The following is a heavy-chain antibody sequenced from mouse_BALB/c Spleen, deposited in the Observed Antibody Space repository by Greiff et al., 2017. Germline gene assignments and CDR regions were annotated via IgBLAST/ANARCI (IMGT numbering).Heavy chain of an antibody. Sequence: VQLQQSGTVLARPGASVKMSCKASGYSFTSYWMHWVKQRPGQGLEWIGAIYPGNSDTSYNQKFKGKAKLTAVTSASTAYMELSSLTNEDSAVYYCTRSVYYNAMDYWGQGTSVTVSS. V-gene: IGHV1-5*01. CDR1: GYSFTSYW. CDR3: TRSVYYNAMDY. J-gene: IGHJ4*01. D-gene: IGHD2-12*01. CDR2: IYPGNSDT.